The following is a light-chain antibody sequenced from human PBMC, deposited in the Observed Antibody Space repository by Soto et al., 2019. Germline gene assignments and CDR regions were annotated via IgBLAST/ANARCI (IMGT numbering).Light chain of an antibody. CDR3: QQRINWPLT. CDR2: DAS. J-gene: IGKJ4*01. V-gene: IGKV3-11*01. CDR1: QSVSSY. Sequence: EIVLTQSPATLSLSPGERATLSCRASQSVSSYLAWYQQKPGQAPRLLIYDASNRATGIPARFSGSGAATDFPLTLRSLEPEDFAVYYCQQRINWPLTFGGGTNVEIK.